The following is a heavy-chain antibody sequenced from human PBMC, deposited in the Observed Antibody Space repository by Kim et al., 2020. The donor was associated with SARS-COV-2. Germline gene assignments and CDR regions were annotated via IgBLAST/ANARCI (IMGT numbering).Heavy chain of an antibody. V-gene: IGHV1-2*02. CDR1: GYTFTSYY. J-gene: IGHJ4*02. CDR2: IRLDTGGT. D-gene: IGHD3-22*01. CDR3: ARSYSSLWYGDY. Sequence: ASVKVSCKTSGYTFTSYYMHWVRQAPGQGLEWMGWIRLDTGGTKSAQKFEDRVTMTRDTSISTAYMELTRLRSDDTAVFFCARSYSSLWYGDYWGLGTLLSVSS.